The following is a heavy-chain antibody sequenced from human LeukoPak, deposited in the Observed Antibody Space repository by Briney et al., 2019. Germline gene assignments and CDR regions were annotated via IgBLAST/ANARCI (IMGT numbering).Heavy chain of an antibody. CDR3: ARDPQRYCSSTSCPYYFDY. CDR2: INPDGGST. CDR1: GDTFISYY. Sequence: AASVKVSCKASGDTFISYYMHWVRQAPGQGLEWMGIINPDGGSTSYAQKFQGRVTMTRDTSTSTVYMDLSSLRSEDTAVYYCARDPQRYCSSTSCPYYFDYWGQGTLVTVYS. D-gene: IGHD2-2*01. J-gene: IGHJ4*02. V-gene: IGHV1-46*01.